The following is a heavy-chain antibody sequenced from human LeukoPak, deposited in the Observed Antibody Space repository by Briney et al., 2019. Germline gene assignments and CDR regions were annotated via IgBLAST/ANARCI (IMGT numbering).Heavy chain of an antibody. Sequence: SETLSLTCTVSGGSISSSSYYWGWIRQPPGKGLEWIGSIYYSGSTYYNPPLKSRVTISVDTSKNQFSLKLSSVTAADTAVYYCATAGGYSYGLAFDYWGQGTLVTVSS. CDR3: ATAGGYSYGLAFDY. CDR1: GGSISSSSYY. J-gene: IGHJ4*02. CDR2: IYYSGST. V-gene: IGHV4-39*07. D-gene: IGHD5-18*01.